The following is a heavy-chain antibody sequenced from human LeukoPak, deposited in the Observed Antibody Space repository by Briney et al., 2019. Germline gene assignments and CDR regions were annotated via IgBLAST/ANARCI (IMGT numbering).Heavy chain of an antibody. V-gene: IGHV1-18*01. CDR3: ARDRVPRRGYSYGYGWFDP. Sequence: ASVKVSCKASGYTFTSYGISWVRQAPGQGLEWMGWISAYNGNTNYAQKLQGRVTMTTDTSTSTAYMELRSLRSDDTAVYYCARDRVPRRGYSYGYGWFDPWGQGTLVTVSS. D-gene: IGHD5-18*01. CDR1: GYTFTSYG. CDR2: ISAYNGNT. J-gene: IGHJ5*02.